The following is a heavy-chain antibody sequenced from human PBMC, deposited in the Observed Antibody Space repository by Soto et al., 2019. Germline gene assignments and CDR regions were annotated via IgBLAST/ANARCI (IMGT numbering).Heavy chain of an antibody. D-gene: IGHD3-3*01. CDR1: GFTFSSYS. V-gene: IGHV3-21*01. Sequence: GGSLRLSCAASGFTFSSYSMNWVRQAPGKGLEWVSSISSSSSYIYYADSVKGRFTISRDNAKNSLYLQMNSLRAEDTAVYYYARDLTFRVVTYGMDVWGQGTTVTVSS. CDR3: ARDLTFRVVTYGMDV. J-gene: IGHJ6*02. CDR2: ISSSSSYI.